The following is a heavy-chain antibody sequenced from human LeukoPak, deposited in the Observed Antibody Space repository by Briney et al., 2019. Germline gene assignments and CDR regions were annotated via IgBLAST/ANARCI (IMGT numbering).Heavy chain of an antibody. J-gene: IGHJ5*02. CDR1: GFTFSSYA. V-gene: IGHV3-30-3*01. D-gene: IGHD3-3*01. CDR3: ARDSAGYYDFWSAWFDP. CDR2: ISYDGSNK. Sequence: PGGSLRLSCAASGFTFSSYAMYWVRQAPGKGLEWVAVISYDGSNKYYADSVKGRFTISRDNSKNTLYLQMNSLRAEDTAVYYCARDSAGYYDFWSAWFDPWGQGTLVTVSS.